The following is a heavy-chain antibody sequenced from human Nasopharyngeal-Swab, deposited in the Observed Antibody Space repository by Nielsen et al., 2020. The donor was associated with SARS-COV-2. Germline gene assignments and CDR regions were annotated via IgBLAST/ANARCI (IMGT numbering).Heavy chain of an antibody. CDR2: INNFGDTT. Sequence: LKISCVASGFTFRNYAMGWVRQAPGKGLQWVSAINNFGDTTYYPDTVKGRFFISRDNSKNTVYLQMLNVRAEDTAVYFCGKDLGWFGEFLSDWGQGILVTVSS. V-gene: IGHV3-23*01. CDR3: GKDLGWFGEFLSD. J-gene: IGHJ4*02. CDR1: GFTFRNYA. D-gene: IGHD3-10*01.